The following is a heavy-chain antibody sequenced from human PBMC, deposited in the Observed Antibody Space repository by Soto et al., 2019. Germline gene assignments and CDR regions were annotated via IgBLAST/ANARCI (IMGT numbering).Heavy chain of an antibody. J-gene: IGHJ4*02. CDR1: GFTFSNHA. CDR3: VRDSSYTVTYDY. CDR2: ISGNGVDV. D-gene: IGHD4-17*01. V-gene: IGHV3-64D*08. Sequence: PGGSLRLSCSASGFTFSNHALHGVRQAPGKRLEYVSGISGNGVDVDYAASVNSRFTISRDNSKNTLYLQMTSLTTEDTAIYYCVRDSSYTVTYDYWGQGTLVTVSS.